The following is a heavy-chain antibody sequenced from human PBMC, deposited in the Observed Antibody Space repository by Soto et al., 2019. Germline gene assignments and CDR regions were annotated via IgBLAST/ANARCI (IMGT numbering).Heavy chain of an antibody. D-gene: IGHD2-2*01. J-gene: IGHJ6*02. V-gene: IGHV3-23*01. CDR1: GFTFSSYA. CDR3: AKGGLCSSASCYALDYYGMDV. Sequence: SLRLSCAASGFTFSSYAMSWVRQAPGKGLEWVSAISGSGGSTYYADSVKGRFTISRDNSKNTLYLQMNSLRAEDTAVYYCAKGGLCSSASCYALDYYGMDVWGQGTTVTVSS. CDR2: ISGSGGST.